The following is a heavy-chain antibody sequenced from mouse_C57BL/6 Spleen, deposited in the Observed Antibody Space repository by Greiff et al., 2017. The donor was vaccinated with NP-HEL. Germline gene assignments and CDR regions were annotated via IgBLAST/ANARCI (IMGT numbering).Heavy chain of an antibody. J-gene: IGHJ2*01. D-gene: IGHD2-3*01. CDR1: GFTFSSYT. CDR3: ARHEGYYGFDY. CDR2: ISGGGGNT. V-gene: IGHV5-9*01. Sequence: EVKVVESGGGLVKPGGSLKLSCAASGFTFSSYTMSWVRQTPEKRLEWVATISGGGGNTYYPDSVKGRFTISRDNAKNTLYLQMSSLRSEDTALYYCARHEGYYGFDYWGQGTTLTVSS.